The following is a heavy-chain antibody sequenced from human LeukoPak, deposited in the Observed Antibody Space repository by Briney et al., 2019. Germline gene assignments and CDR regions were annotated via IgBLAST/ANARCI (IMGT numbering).Heavy chain of an antibody. V-gene: IGHV4-34*01. CDR1: GGSFSGYY. CDR2: INHSGST. D-gene: IGHD3-10*01. J-gene: IGHJ5*02. CDR3: ARGFTISSFDP. Sequence: SETLSLTCAVYGGSFSGYYWSWIRQPPRKGLEWIGEINHSGSTNYNPSLKSRVTISVDTSKNQFFLKLSSVTAADTAVYYCARGFTISSFDPWGQGTLVTVSS.